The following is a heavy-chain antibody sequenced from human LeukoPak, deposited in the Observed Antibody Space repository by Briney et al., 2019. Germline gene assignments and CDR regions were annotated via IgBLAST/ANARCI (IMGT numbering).Heavy chain of an antibody. D-gene: IGHD6-13*01. CDR3: ARSPAAGSAAAFDY. J-gene: IGHJ4*02. Sequence: PGGSLRLSCAASGFSVSDYWMTWVRQAPGKGLEWVSVIYTGGSTYYADSVKGRFTISRDNSKNTLYLQMNSLRAEDTAVYYCARSPAAGSAAAFDYWGQGTLVTVSS. CDR1: GFSVSDYW. V-gene: IGHV3-53*01. CDR2: IYTGGST.